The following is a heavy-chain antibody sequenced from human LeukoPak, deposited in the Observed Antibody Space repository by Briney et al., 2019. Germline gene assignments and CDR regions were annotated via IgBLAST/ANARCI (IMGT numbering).Heavy chain of an antibody. V-gene: IGHV3-23*01. CDR2: ISHSGAT. D-gene: IGHD6-25*01. Sequence: PGGSLRLSCAGSGFTFGSYTINWVRQGPGKGMGWASTISHSGATYYADSVEGRFTISRDNSRNTVFLQMNSLSAEDTALYFCARRSHAAPAGYSPFFDYWGQGTLVTVSS. J-gene: IGHJ4*02. CDR1: GFTFGSYT. CDR3: ARRSHAAPAGYSPFFDY.